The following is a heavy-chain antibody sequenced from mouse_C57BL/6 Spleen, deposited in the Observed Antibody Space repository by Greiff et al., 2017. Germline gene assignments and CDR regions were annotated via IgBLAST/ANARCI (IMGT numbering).Heavy chain of an antibody. J-gene: IGHJ2*01. CDR1: GYTFTDYY. D-gene: IGHD3-2*02. CDR2: INPNNGGT. CDR3: ARTAQATPDY. Sequence: EVQLQQSGPELVKPGASVKISCKASGYTFTDYYMNWVKQSHGKSLEWIGDINPNNGGTSYNQKFKGKATLTVDKSSSTAYMELRSLTSEDSAVYYCARTAQATPDYWGQGTTLTVSS. V-gene: IGHV1-26*01.